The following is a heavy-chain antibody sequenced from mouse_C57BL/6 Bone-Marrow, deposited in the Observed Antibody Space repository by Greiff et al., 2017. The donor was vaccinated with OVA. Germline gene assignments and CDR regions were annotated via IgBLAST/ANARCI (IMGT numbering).Heavy chain of an antibody. CDR1: GYTFTSYT. V-gene: IGHV1-4*01. CDR3: ARKRDYDY. J-gene: IGHJ2*01. D-gene: IGHD2-4*01. CDR2: INPSSGYT. Sequence: VQLQPSGAELARPGASVKMSCKASGYTFTSYTMHWVKQRPGQGLEWIGYINPSSGYTKYNQKFKDKATLTADKSSSTAYMQLSSLTSEDAAVYYCARKRDYDYWGQGTTLTVSS.